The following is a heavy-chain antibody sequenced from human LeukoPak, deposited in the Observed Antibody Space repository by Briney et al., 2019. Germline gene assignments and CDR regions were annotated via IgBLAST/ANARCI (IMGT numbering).Heavy chain of an antibody. CDR1: GFTFDDYG. D-gene: IGHD2-2*01. CDR2: INRNGSST. Sequence: PGGSLRLSCAASGFTFDDYGMSWVRQAPGKGLEWVSGINRNGSSTGYADSVKGRFTISRDNAKNSLYLQMNSLRAEDTAFYYCAGFCDCSRTSCYPNWFDPWGQGNLVTPSS. CDR3: AGFCDCSRTSCYPNWFDP. V-gene: IGHV3-20*04. J-gene: IGHJ5*02.